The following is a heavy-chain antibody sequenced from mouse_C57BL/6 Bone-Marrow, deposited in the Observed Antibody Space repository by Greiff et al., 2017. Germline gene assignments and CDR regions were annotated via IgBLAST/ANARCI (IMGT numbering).Heavy chain of an antibody. Sequence: EVKLVESGGGLVQPGGSMKLSCVASGFTFSNYWMNWVRQSPEKGLEWVAQIRLKSDNYATHYAESVKGRFTISRDDSKSSVYLQMNNLRAEDTGIYFRTGTCTMITFDLGGKGTTLTVPS. CDR1: GFTFSNYW. CDR2: IRLKSDNYAT. D-gene: IGHD2-4*01. V-gene: IGHV6-3*01. J-gene: IGHJ2*01. CDR3: TGTCTMITFDL.